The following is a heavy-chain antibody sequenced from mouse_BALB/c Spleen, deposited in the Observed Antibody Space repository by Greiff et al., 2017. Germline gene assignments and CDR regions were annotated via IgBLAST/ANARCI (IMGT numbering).Heavy chain of an antibody. J-gene: IGHJ4*01. D-gene: IGHD4-1*01. V-gene: IGHV2-2*02. CDR3: ARNWDKGYAMDY. Sequence: RLSISKDNSKSQVFFKMNSLQANDTAIYYCARNWDKGYAMDYWGQGTSVTVSS.